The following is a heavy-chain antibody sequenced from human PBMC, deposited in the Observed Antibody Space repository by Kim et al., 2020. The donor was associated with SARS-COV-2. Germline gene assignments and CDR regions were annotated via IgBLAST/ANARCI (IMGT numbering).Heavy chain of an antibody. Sequence: GGSLRLSCAASGFTFSSYAMSWVRQAPGKGLEWVSAISGSGGSTYYADSVKGRFTISRDNSKNTLYLQMNSLRAEDTAVYYCAKVTDYYDSSGYYYGGYYFDYWGQGTLVTVSS. CDR2: ISGSGGST. J-gene: IGHJ4*02. CDR1: GFTFSSYA. CDR3: AKVTDYYDSSGYYYGGYYFDY. D-gene: IGHD3-22*01. V-gene: IGHV3-23*01.